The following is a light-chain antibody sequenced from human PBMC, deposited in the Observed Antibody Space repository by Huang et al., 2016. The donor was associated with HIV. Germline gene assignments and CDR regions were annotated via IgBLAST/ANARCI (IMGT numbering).Light chain of an antibody. J-gene: IGKJ4*01. Sequence: EIVLTQSPATLSLSPGERATLSCRASQGVSGYLAWYQQTPGQAPRLLIYDVSTRARGIPGRFSGSGSGTDFTLTISSLEPEDFAVYYCQQRRSWPLTFGGGTKVEIK. CDR3: QQRRSWPLT. CDR1: QGVSGY. V-gene: IGKV3-11*01. CDR2: DVS.